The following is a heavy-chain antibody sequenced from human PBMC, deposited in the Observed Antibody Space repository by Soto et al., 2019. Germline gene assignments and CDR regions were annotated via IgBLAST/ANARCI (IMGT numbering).Heavy chain of an antibody. CDR1: GFTFSDYA. J-gene: IGHJ4*02. D-gene: IGHD6-19*01. CDR2: VSHDGRNT. CDR3: AKGGRQWLVTSDFNY. Sequence: VQLVESGGGVVQPGRSLRLSCAASGFTFSDYAMHWVRQAPGKGLEWVAVVSHDGRNTHYADSVKGRFTISIDSSKNTGSLEMTSLRAEDTAVYYCAKGGRQWLVTSDFNYWGQGSLVTVSS. V-gene: IGHV3-30*18.